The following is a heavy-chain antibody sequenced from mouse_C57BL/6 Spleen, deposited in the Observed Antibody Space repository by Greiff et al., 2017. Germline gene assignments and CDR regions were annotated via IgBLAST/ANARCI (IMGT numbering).Heavy chain of an antibody. CDR1: GFTFSSYA. D-gene: IGHD2-2*01. V-gene: IGHV5-4*01. CDR3: ARDGYLAWFAY. Sequence: DVQLVESGGGLVKPGGSLKLSCAASGFTFSSYAMSWVRQTPEKRLEWVATISDGGSYTYYPDNVKGRFTISRDNAKNNLYLQMSHLKSEDTAMYYCARDGYLAWFAYWGQGTLVTVSA. CDR2: ISDGGSYT. J-gene: IGHJ3*01.